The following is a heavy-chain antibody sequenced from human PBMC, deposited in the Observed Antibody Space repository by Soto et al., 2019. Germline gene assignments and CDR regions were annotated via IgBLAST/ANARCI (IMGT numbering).Heavy chain of an antibody. D-gene: IGHD3-9*01. V-gene: IGHV4-30-2*01. CDR3: ARYRLSLTPWGCFDP. J-gene: IGHJ5*02. CDR1: GGSISSGGYS. Sequence: QLQLQESGSGLVKPSQTLSLTCAVSGGSISSGGYSWSWIRQPPGKGLEWIGYIYHGGSTYYNPSLKSRVAISLDWPTHQVSLKLTSVTAADTAGYHRARYRLSLTPWGCFDPWGQGALVTVSS. CDR2: IYHGGST.